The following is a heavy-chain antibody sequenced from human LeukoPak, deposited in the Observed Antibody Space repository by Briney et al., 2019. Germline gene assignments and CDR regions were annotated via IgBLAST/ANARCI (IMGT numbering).Heavy chain of an antibody. CDR2: IYYSGST. CDR3: ARERSSYGAFEI. CDR1: GGSISSYY. J-gene: IGHJ3*02. V-gene: IGHV4-59*01. D-gene: IGHD5-18*01. Sequence: SETLSLTCTVSGGSISSYYWSWIRKPPGKGLEWIGYIYYSGSTNYNPSLRSRVTISVDTSKNQFSLKLSSVTAADTAVYYCARERSSYGAFEIWGQGTMVTVSS.